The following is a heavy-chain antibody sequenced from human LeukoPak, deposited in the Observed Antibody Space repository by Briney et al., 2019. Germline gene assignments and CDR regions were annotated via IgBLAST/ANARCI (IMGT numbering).Heavy chain of an antibody. CDR1: GFTFSNYG. CDR3: ARDYCSSTICYLHY. V-gene: IGHV3-30*02. J-gene: IGHJ4*02. D-gene: IGHD2-2*01. CDR2: IQYDGSNK. Sequence: SLRLSCAASGFTFSNYGMHWVRQAPGKGLEWVAFIQYDGSNKYDADSVRGRFTISRDNSKNTVYLQMNSRRAEDTAVYYCARDYCSSTICYLHYWGQGTLV.